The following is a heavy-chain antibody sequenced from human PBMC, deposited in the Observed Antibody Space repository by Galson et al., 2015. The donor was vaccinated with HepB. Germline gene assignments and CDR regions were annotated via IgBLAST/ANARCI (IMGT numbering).Heavy chain of an antibody. Sequence: SLRLSCAASGFTFSSYGMHWVRQAPGKGLEWVAVISYDGSNKYYADSVKGRFTISRDNSKNTLYLQMNSLRAEDTAVYYCAKDRGGGVVGYWGQGTLVTVSS. D-gene: IGHD3-16*01. CDR1: GFTFSSYG. CDR3: AKDRGGGVVGY. J-gene: IGHJ4*02. CDR2: ISYDGSNK. V-gene: IGHV3-30*18.